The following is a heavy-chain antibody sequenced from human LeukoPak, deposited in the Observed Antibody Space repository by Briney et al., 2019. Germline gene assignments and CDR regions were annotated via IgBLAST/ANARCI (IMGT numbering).Heavy chain of an antibody. V-gene: IGHV3-30-3*01. CDR2: TSYDGIHK. Sequence: PGRSLRLSCTDSGFTFSRSAVHWVRQAPGKGLEGVAVTSYDGIHKYYADSVQGRFTISRDNSKNTLYLQMNSLRLEDTALYYRARDNIAGSGSSDWGQGTLVTVSS. D-gene: IGHD3-10*01. CDR1: GFTFSRSA. CDR3: ARDNIAGSGSSD. J-gene: IGHJ4*02.